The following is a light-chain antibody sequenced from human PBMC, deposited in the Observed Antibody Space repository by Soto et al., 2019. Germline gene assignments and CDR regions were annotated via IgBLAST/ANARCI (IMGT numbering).Light chain of an antibody. Sequence: QSVLTQPAAVSGSPGQSITISCSGTSSDVGSYKFVSWYQQDPGKAPKVIIYEGTKRPSGVSNRFSGSKSGNTASLTISGLQAEDEADYYCCSYAGISVSFVLGNGTKVTVL. CDR2: EGT. CDR3: CSYAGISVSFV. CDR1: SSDVGSYKF. V-gene: IGLV2-23*01. J-gene: IGLJ1*01.